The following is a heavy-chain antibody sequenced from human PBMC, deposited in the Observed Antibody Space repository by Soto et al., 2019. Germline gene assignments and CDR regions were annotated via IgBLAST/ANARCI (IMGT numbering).Heavy chain of an antibody. Sequence: GGSLRLSCAASGFTFSSYAMSWVRQAPGKGLEWVSAISGSGGSTYYADSVKGRFTISRDNSKNTLYLQMNSLRAEDTAVYYCARSPGRSSGEDSWGQGTLVTVSS. J-gene: IGHJ4*02. V-gene: IGHV3-23*01. CDR1: GFTFSSYA. CDR2: ISGSGGST. CDR3: ARSPGRSSGEDS. D-gene: IGHD6-6*01.